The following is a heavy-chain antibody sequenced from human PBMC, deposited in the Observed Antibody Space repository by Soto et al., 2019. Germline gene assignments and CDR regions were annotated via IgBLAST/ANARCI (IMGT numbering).Heavy chain of an antibody. D-gene: IGHD2-15*01. CDR1: GGSIIPFY. CDR3: ARVGGVAARTFDY. V-gene: IGHV4-59*01. J-gene: IGHJ4*02. Sequence: SETLSLTCTVSGGSIIPFYCSFFRHPPGKGLEWIGYLYYSGNTNYNPSLKSRVTISVDASKNQVSLRLTSVTAADTAVYYCARVGGVAARTFDYWGQGTVVTVSS. CDR2: LYYSGNT.